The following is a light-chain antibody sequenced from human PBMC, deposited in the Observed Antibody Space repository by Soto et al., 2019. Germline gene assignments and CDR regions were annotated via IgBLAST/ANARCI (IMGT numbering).Light chain of an antibody. CDR3: QQYGSSPQA. CDR2: GAS. Sequence: EIGMTQYPAILSVSRGERATLTCRASQSVSTNLAWFQQKPGQTPRLLFNGASTRATGIPARFSGSGSGTDFTLTISTLEPEDFAVYYCQQYGSSPQAFGQGTKVDIK. V-gene: IGKV3-15*01. J-gene: IGKJ1*01. CDR1: QSVSTN.